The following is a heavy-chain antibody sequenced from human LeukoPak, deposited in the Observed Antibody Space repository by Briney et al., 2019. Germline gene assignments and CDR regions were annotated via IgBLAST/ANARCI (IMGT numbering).Heavy chain of an antibody. CDR1: GFTFSNAW. V-gene: IGHV3-15*01. CDR3: TTYAWGSFLD. CDR2: IKSKTDGGTT. D-gene: IGHD3-10*01. J-gene: IGHJ4*02. Sequence: GGSLRLSCAASGFTFSNAWMSWVRQAPGKGLEWVGRIKSKTDGGTTDYAAPVKGRFTISRDDSKNTLYMRMNSLKVEDTAVYFCTTYAWGSFLDWGQGTLVTVSS.